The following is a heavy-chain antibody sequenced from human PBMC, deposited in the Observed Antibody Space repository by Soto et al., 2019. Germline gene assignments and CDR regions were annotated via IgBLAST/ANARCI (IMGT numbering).Heavy chain of an antibody. CDR3: VTDTRGS. CDR1: GFTFYTAR. CDR2: IKSKNDGETT. J-gene: IGHJ5*02. Sequence: EVQLVESGGDLVKPGGSLRLSCAASGFTFYTARLNWVRQAPGKGLEWVGHIKSKNDGETTDYAAPVKGRFTISRDDSINTLYLQMNSLKTDDTAVYYCVTDTRGSWGQGTLVTVSS. D-gene: IGHD3-3*01. V-gene: IGHV3-15*07.